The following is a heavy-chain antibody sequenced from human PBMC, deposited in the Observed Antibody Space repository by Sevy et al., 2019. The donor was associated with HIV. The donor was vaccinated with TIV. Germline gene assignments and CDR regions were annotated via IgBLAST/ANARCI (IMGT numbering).Heavy chain of an antibody. CDR1: GFSFSTYA. Sequence: GGSLRLSCAASGFSFSTYAMGWVRQPPGKGLEWVPGISGSGNTKYYADSVKGRFTISRDNSKNTLYLQMNSLRAEDTAVYYCGKGDCSDIKCSDFDYWGQGTLVTVSS. J-gene: IGHJ4*02. CDR2: ISGSGNTK. CDR3: GKGDCSDIKCSDFDY. V-gene: IGHV3-23*01. D-gene: IGHD2-15*01.